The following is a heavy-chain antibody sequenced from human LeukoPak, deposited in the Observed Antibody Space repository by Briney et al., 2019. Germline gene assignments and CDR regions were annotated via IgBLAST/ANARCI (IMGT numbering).Heavy chain of an antibody. CDR1: GGTFSSYA. D-gene: IGHD3-3*01. CDR3: ARLLPYDFWSGYSYYYYGMDV. Sequence: SVKVSCKASGGTFSSYAISWVRQAPGQGLEWMGRIIPILGIANYAQKFQGRVTITADKSTSTAYMELSSLRSEDTAVYYCARLLPYDFWSGYSYYYYGMDVWGQGTTVTVSS. J-gene: IGHJ6*02. V-gene: IGHV1-69*04. CDR2: IIPILGIA.